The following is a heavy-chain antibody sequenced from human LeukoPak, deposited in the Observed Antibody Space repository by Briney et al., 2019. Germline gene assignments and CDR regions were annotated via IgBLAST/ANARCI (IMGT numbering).Heavy chain of an antibody. J-gene: IGHJ4*02. D-gene: IGHD6-19*01. CDR1: VRSISTYY. V-gene: IGHV4-59*08. Sequence: PSEPLSLTCTVSVRSISTYYWLCIRHPPGKGLKGIGDIYYSGSTQYIPCLKSRVTISVDTFKNQFSLKLSSVTAADTAVYYCARHEGSGWYYFDYWGQGTLVTASS. CDR2: IYYSGST. CDR3: ARHEGSGWYYFDY.